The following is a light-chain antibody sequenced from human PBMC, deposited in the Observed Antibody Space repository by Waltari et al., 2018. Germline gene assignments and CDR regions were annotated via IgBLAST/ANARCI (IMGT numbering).Light chain of an antibody. CDR1: QSISRF. CDR2: DAS. J-gene: IGKJ1*01. V-gene: IGKV3-20*01. Sequence: TLSCRASQSISRFLAWYQQKPGQAPRLLIYDASTRATGIPDRFSGSGSGTDFSLTINRLEPEDIAVYYCQKYGSLPATFGQGTKVEIK. CDR3: QKYGSLPAT.